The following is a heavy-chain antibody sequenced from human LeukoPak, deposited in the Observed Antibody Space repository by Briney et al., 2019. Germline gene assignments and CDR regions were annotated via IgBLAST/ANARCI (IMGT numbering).Heavy chain of an antibody. D-gene: IGHD5-12*01. Sequence: SETLSLTCTVSDGSISSSSYYWGWIRQPPGKGLEWIGNIYYSGTTYYNPSLKSRVTISVDTSKNQFSLKLSSVTADDTAVYYCARGDGFGGYDLISYWGQGTLVTVSS. J-gene: IGHJ4*02. CDR1: DGSISSSSYY. CDR2: IYYSGTT. V-gene: IGHV4-39*07. CDR3: ARGDGFGGYDLISY.